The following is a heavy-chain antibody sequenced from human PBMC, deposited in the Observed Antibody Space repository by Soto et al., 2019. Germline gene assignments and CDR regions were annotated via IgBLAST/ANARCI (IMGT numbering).Heavy chain of an antibody. J-gene: IGHJ3*01. V-gene: IGHV1-18*04. Sequence: ASVKVSCKSSGYTFTSYYMHWVRQAPGQGLEWIGWVSAYRDYTDYAEKFQDRVTMTTDTSTNTAYMELRSLTYNDTAVYYCARDVGDESITYNDAFDVWGQGTMVTVS. CDR1: GYTFTSYY. CDR3: ARDVGDESITYNDAFDV. D-gene: IGHD3-10*01. CDR2: VSAYRDYT.